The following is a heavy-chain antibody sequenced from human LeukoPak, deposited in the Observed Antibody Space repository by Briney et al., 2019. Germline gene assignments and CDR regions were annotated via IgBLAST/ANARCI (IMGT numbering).Heavy chain of an antibody. D-gene: IGHD1-26*01. CDR1: GYTLTELS. CDR3: ATDQGEATDLEY. CDR2: FDPEDGET. V-gene: IGHV1-24*01. J-gene: IGHJ4*02. Sequence: GASVKVSCKVSGYTLTELSMHWVRQAPGKGLEWMGGFDPEDGETIYAQKFQGRVTMTEDTSTDTAYMELSSLRSEDTAVYYCATDQGEATDLEYWGQGTLVTVSS.